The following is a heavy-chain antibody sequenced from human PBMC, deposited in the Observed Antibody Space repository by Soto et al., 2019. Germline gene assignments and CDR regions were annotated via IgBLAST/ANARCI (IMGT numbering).Heavy chain of an antibody. CDR1: GFTFSSYA. J-gene: IGHJ4*02. CDR2: ISYDGSNK. V-gene: IGHV3-30-3*01. Sequence: LRLSCAASGFTFSSYAMHWVRQAPGKGLEWVAVISYDGSNKYYADSVKGRFTISRDNSKNTLYLQMNSLRAEDTAVYYCARGRIAAAVDYWGQGTLVTVSS. CDR3: ARGRIAAAVDY. D-gene: IGHD6-13*01.